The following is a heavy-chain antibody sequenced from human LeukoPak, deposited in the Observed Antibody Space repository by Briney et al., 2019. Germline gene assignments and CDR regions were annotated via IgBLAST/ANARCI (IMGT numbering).Heavy chain of an antibody. V-gene: IGHV3-23*01. CDR3: AKDVGKWESLHFFDY. J-gene: IGHJ4*02. CDR2: ISGSGAST. D-gene: IGHD1-26*01. CDR1: GFTFSTNA. Sequence: GGSLRLSCLTSGFTFSTNAMSWVRQAPGKGLEWISGISGSGASTYYADSVKGRFTISRDDSRNTLYLQMNSLRGDDTAVYYCAKDVGKWESLHFFDYWGQGTLVTVSS.